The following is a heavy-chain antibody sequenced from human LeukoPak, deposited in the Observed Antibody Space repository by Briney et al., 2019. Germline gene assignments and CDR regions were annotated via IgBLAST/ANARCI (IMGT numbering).Heavy chain of an antibody. V-gene: IGHV3-21*01. CDR3: ARDYCSGGSCHDY. J-gene: IGHJ4*02. Sequence: GGSLRLSCAASGFTFSSYSMNWVRQAPGKGLEWVSSISSSSSYIYYADSVKGRFTISRDNAKNSLYLQMNSLRAEDTAVYYCARDYCSGGSCHDYWGQGTLVTVSS. CDR1: GFTFSSYS. D-gene: IGHD2-15*01. CDR2: ISSSSSYI.